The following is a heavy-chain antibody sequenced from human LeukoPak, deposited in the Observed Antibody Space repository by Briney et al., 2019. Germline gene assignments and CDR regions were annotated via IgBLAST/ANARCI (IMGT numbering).Heavy chain of an antibody. CDR1: GGSFSGYY. CDR2: INHSGST. J-gene: IGHJ5*02. CDR3: ARGSEEYDYVWGSYRYSPWFDP. D-gene: IGHD3-16*02. Sequence: SETLSLTCAVYGGSFSGYYWSWIRQPPGKGLEWIGEINHSGSTNYNPSLKSRVTISVDTSKNQFSLKLSSVTAADTAVYYCARGSEEYDYVWGSYRYSPWFDPWGQGTLVTVSS. V-gene: IGHV4-34*01.